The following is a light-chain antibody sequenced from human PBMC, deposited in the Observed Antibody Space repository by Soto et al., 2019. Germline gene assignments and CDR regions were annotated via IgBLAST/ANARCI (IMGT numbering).Light chain of an antibody. CDR2: EGS. J-gene: IGLJ1*01. CDR1: SSDVGSYDL. CDR3: CSYADIATYV. Sequence: QSVLTQPASVSGSPGQSITSSCTGTSSDVGSYDLVSWYQQRPGKGPKLIIYEGSKRPSGISDRFSGSKSGNTASLTISGLQSEDEADYFCCSYADIATYVFGGGTKVTVL. V-gene: IGLV2-23*01.